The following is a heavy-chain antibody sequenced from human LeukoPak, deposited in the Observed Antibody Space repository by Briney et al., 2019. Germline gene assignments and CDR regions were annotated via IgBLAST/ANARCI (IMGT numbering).Heavy chain of an antibody. CDR3: ARAFRYYDFWSGYYTGDYYYYYMGV. V-gene: IGHV1-46*01. D-gene: IGHD3-3*01. J-gene: IGHJ6*03. CDR1: GYTFTSYG. Sequence: ASVKVSCKASGYTFTSYGISWVRQAPGQGLEWMGIINPSGGSTSYAQKFQGRVTMTRDTSTSTVYMELSSLRSEDTAVYYCARAFRYYDFWSGYYTGDYYYYYMGVWGKGTTVTVSS. CDR2: INPSGGST.